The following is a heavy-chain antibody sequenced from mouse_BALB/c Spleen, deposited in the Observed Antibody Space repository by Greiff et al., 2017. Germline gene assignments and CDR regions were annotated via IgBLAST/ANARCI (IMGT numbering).Heavy chain of an antibody. Sequence: EVQLQQSGPELMKPGASVKISCKASGYSFTSYYMHWVKQSHGKSLEWIGYIDPFNGGTSYNQKFKGKATLTVDKSSSTAYMHLSSLTSEDSAVYYCARGLTGDYWGQGTTLTVSS. V-gene: IGHV1S135*01. CDR1: GYSFTSYY. CDR3: ARGLTGDY. J-gene: IGHJ2*01. CDR2: IDPFNGGT. D-gene: IGHD4-1*01.